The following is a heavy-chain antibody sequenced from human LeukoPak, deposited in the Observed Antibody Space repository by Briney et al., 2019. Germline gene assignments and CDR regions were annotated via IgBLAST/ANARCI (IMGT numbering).Heavy chain of an antibody. V-gene: IGHV1-24*01. D-gene: IGHD2/OR15-2a*01. Sequence: ASVKVSCKVSGYTLRELSMHWVRQAPAKGLQWMGVFDPEDGESIIAQKFQGRLTMTEDTSTDTAYMELSSLTSEDTAMYYCATGHCNTSSCYYYYMDVWGKGTKVTVSS. J-gene: IGHJ6*03. CDR2: FDPEDGES. CDR1: GYTLRELS. CDR3: ATGHCNTSSCYYYYMDV.